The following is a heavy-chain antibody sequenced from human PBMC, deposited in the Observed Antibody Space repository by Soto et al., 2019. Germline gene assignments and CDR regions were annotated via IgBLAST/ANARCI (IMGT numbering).Heavy chain of an antibody. CDR3: ARGGPTVVTLSYNGY. Sequence: ASVKVSCKSSGYTFTGYYIHWVRQAPGQGLEWMGWINPNSGGTNYAQKFQGRVTMTRDTSISTAYMELSRLRSDDTAVYYCARGGPTVVTLSYNGYWGQGTLVTVSS. CDR1: GYTFTGYY. J-gene: IGHJ4*02. CDR2: INPNSGGT. V-gene: IGHV1-2*02. D-gene: IGHD4-17*01.